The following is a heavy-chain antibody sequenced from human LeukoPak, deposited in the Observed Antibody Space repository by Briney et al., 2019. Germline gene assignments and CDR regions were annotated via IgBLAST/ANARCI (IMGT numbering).Heavy chain of an antibody. D-gene: IGHD3-3*01. CDR2: IYHSGST. CDR3: ARVVMYPESFGVFNLGRVDH. V-gene: IGHV4-38-2*02. J-gene: IGHJ4*02. CDR1: GYSIRSGYY. Sequence: SETLSLTCTVSGYSIRSGYYWGWIRQPPGKGLEWIGSIYHSGSTYYNPSLKSRVPISVEPSKDQFSPKLVSCTAADTAVYYCARVVMYPESFGVFNLGRVDHWGQGTLVTVSS.